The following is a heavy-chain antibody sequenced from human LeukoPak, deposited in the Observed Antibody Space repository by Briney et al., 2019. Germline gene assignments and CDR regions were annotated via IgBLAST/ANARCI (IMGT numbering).Heavy chain of an antibody. CDR1: DGSINSFY. CDR2: IYYSGST. J-gene: IGHJ4*02. V-gene: IGHV4-59*01. Sequence: PSETLSLTCTVSDGSINSFYWSWIRQPPGKGLEWIGYIYYSGSTNYNPPLKSRVTISVDTSKNQFSLNLNSVTAADTAVYYCARAVAYGIGTGYFDYWGQGTLVTVSS. CDR3: ARAVAYGIGTGYFDY. D-gene: IGHD2-15*01.